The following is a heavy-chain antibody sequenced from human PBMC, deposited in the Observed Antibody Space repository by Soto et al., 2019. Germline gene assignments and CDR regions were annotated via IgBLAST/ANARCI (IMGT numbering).Heavy chain of an antibody. CDR3: GRLEGLATISYYFDY. D-gene: IGHD3-9*01. CDR2: VYYSGST. Sequence: SETLSLTCTVSGGSVSSSSYYWGWVRQPPGKGLEWIGSVYYSGSTYYNPSLESRVTISVDKSKNQFSLKLMSSSAADTAVYYCGRLEGLATISYYFDYWGQGALVTVSS. J-gene: IGHJ4*02. V-gene: IGHV4-39*01. CDR1: GGSVSSSSYY.